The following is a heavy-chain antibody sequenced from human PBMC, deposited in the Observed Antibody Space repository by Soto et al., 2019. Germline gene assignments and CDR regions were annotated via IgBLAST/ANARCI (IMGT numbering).Heavy chain of an antibody. J-gene: IGHJ3*01. V-gene: IGHV1-46*03. CDR2: ISPSSGGT. CDR1: GYTFTSYY. Sequence: QVQLVQSGAEVKKPGASVRVSCKASGYTFTSYYIHWVRQAPGHGPEWMGMISPSSGGTDYAQKFQGRVTMTRDTSTSTAYMELSSLRSEDTAVYYCTRSIITTAGTDAFDLWGQGTLVTVSS. D-gene: IGHD6-13*01. CDR3: TRSIITTAGTDAFDL.